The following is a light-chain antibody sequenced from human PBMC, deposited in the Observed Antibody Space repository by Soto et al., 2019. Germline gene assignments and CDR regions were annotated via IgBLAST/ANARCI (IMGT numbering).Light chain of an antibody. J-gene: IGLJ2*01. CDR2: EVS. CDR1: SSDVGGYNY. Sequence: QSALTQPPSASGSPGQSVTISCTGTSSDVGGYNYVSWYQHHPGKAPKLMIYEVSKRPSGVPDRFSGSKSGNTASLTVSGLQVVDEADYYCSSYAGTKNLVFGGGTKLTVL. V-gene: IGLV2-8*01. CDR3: SSYAGTKNLV.